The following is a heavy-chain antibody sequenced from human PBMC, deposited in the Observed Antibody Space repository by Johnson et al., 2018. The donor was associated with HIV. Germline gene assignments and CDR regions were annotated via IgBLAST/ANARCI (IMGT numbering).Heavy chain of an antibody. D-gene: IGHD3-22*01. CDR2: IYSGGNT. CDR3: SREARIVVVEPSDAFDI. J-gene: IGHJ3*02. V-gene: IGHV3-66*01. CDR1: GFSVSDSY. Sequence: VQLVESGGGLVQPGGSLRLSCGASGFSVSDSYMSWVRQAPGKGLEWVSVIYSGGNTYYADSVKGRFTISRDNSKNTLSLQMNSLRVEDTAIYYCSREARIVVVEPSDAFDIWGQGTMVTVSS.